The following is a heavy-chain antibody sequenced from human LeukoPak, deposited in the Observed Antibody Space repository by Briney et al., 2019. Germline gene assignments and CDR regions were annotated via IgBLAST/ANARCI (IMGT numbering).Heavy chain of an antibody. CDR3: AKDLTGTTVN. J-gene: IGHJ4*02. CDR2: ILSDGSYE. CDR1: GFSLSRNG. Sequence: PGGSLRLSCATSGFSLSRNGMHWVRQAPGQGLEWVAFILSDGSYEYYADSVKGRFTISRDTSRNTLFLQMNSLRTEDTAVYYCAKDLTGTTVNWGQGTLITVSS. D-gene: IGHD1-7*01. V-gene: IGHV3-30*02.